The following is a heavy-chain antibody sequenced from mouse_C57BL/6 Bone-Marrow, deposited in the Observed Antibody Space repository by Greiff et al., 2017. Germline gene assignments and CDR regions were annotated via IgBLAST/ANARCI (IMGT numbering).Heavy chain of an antibody. V-gene: IGHV14-4*01. D-gene: IGHD2-4*01. CDR1: GFNIKDDY. Sequence: VQLKESGAELVRPGASVKLSCTASGFNIKDDYMHWVKQRPEQGLEWIGWIDPENGDTEYASKFQGKATITADTSSNTAYLQLSSLTSEDTAVYYCTMYDYDPWGQGTLVTVSA. CDR3: TMYDYDP. J-gene: IGHJ3*01. CDR2: IDPENGDT.